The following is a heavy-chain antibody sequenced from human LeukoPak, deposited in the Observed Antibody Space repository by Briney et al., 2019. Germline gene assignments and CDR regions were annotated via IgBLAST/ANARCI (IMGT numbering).Heavy chain of an antibody. Sequence: SETLSLTCAVYGGSFSGYYWSWIRQPPGKGLEWIGEINHSGSTNYNPSLKSRVTISVDTSKNQFSLKLSSVTAADTAVYYCARVRVPAAMLNWFDPWGQGTLVTVSS. CDR2: INHSGST. J-gene: IGHJ5*02. D-gene: IGHD2-2*01. V-gene: IGHV4-34*01. CDR3: ARVRVPAAMLNWFDP. CDR1: GGSFSGYY.